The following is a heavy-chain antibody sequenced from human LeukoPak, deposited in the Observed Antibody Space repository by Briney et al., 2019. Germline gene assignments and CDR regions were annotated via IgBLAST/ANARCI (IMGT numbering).Heavy chain of an antibody. CDR1: GFTFDDYG. CDR3: ARDWGTSSLYLVN. CDR2: IQNDGNNK. V-gene: IGHV3-30*02. D-gene: IGHD6-6*01. J-gene: IGHJ4*02. Sequence: PGGSLRLSCAASGFTFDDYGMHWVRQAPGKGLEWVAFIQNDGNNKKYADSVKGRFTISRDNSKNTLYLQMSSLRAEDTAMYYCARDWGTSSLYLVNWGQGTLVTVSS.